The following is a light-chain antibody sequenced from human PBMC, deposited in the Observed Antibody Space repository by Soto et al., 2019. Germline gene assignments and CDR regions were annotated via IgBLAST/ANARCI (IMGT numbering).Light chain of an antibody. CDR1: SGHSSYA. CDR3: QTWGTGIQV. J-gene: IGLJ2*01. Sequence: QPVLTQSPSASASLGASVKLTCTLSSGHSSYAIAWHQQQPEKGPRHLMKLNSDGSHNKGDGIPDRFSGSSSGAERYLTISGLQSEDEADYYCQTWGTGIQVFGGGTKLTVL. V-gene: IGLV4-69*01. CDR2: LNSDGSH.